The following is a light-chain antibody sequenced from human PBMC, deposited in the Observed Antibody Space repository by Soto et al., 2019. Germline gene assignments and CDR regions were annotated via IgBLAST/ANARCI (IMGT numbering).Light chain of an antibody. CDR2: DAS. J-gene: IGKJ5*01. CDR1: QSVSSY. Sequence: VLTQSPATLSLSPGERAPLSCRASQSVSSYLAWYQQKPGHAPRLLIYDASNRATGIPARFSGSGSGTDFTLTISSLEPEDFAVYYCQQRSNWPPITFAQGTRLAIK. CDR3: QQRSNWPPIT. V-gene: IGKV3-11*01.